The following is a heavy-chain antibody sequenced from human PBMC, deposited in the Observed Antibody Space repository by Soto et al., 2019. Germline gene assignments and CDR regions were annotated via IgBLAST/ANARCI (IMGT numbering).Heavy chain of an antibody. CDR3: ASDSANYDFWSGPNWFDP. V-gene: IGHV3-21*01. CDR2: ISSSSSYI. Sequence: EVQLVESGGGLVKPGGSLRLSCAASGFTFSSYSMNWVRQAPGKGLEWVSSISSSSSYIYYADSVKGRFTISRDNDKNSLYLQKNSLRAEDTAVYYWASDSANYDFWSGPNWFDPWGQGTLVTVSS. D-gene: IGHD3-3*01. CDR1: GFTFSSYS. J-gene: IGHJ5*02.